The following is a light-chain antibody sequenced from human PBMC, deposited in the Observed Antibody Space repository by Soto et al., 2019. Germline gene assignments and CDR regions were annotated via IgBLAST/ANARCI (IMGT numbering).Light chain of an antibody. CDR2: DDY. Sequence: SSELNQPPSVSVAPGQPARITCGGANFGDKSVHWYQQKPGQAPVMVVYDDYDRPSGIPERFSGSKSGNTATLTISGVEAGDEADYFCQVWDNSADRVAVFGGGTKLTVL. CDR3: QVWDNSADRVAV. CDR1: NFGDKS. J-gene: IGLJ2*01. V-gene: IGLV3-21*02.